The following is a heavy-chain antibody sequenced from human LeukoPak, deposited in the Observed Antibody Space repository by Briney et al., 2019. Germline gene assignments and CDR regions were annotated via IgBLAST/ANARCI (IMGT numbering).Heavy chain of an antibody. CDR1: GASITSSGYY. V-gene: IGHV4-39*07. CDR3: VRAYSMVRGGDYYMDA. CDR2: IYHSGST. J-gene: IGHJ6*03. D-gene: IGHD3-10*01. Sequence: PSETLSLTCTVSGASITSSGYYWGWIRQPPGKGLEWIGTIYHSGSTYYNPSLKSRVTISVDTSKNQFSLRLSSVTAADTAVYYCVRAYSMVRGGDYYMDAWGKGTTVTVSS.